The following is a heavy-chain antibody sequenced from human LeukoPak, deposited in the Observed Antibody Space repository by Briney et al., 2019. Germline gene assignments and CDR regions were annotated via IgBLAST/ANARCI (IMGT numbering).Heavy chain of an antibody. D-gene: IGHD3-3*01. J-gene: IGHJ4*02. V-gene: IGHV3-30*02. CDR1: GFIFSSYG. CDR2: IRYDGNKK. CDR3: AKDLSKGLLYRRGMYYFDY. Sequence: GGSLRLSCAASGFIFSSYGMHWVRQAPGKGLEWVAFIRYDGNKKYYADSVKGRFTISRDNSKNTLYLQMNSLRTEDAAVYYCAKDLSKGLLYRRGMYYFDYWGQGTLVTVSS.